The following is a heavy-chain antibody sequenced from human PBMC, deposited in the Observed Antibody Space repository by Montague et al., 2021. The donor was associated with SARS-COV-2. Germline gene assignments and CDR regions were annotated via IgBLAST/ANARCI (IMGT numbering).Heavy chain of an antibody. J-gene: IGHJ6*02. CDR3: ARQDSMRRGWAYYGD. Sequence: SETLSLTCTVSGGSINSTAYYWGWIRQPPGKGLEWIGSIYYTVNTYYNPSLKSRVTISVDTSKNQFSLTLSSVTAADTAVYYCARQDSMRRGWAYYGDWGQGTTVTVSS. D-gene: IGHD2/OR15-2a*01. CDR1: GGSINSTAYY. CDR2: IYYTVNT. V-gene: IGHV4-39*01.